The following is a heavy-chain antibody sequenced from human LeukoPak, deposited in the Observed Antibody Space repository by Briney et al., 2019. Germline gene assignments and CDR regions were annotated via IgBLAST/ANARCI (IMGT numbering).Heavy chain of an antibody. CDR3: ARGSSGYYYYYFDY. V-gene: IGHV4-34*01. CDR1: GGSFSGYY. J-gene: IGHJ4*02. CDR2: INHSGST. Sequence: SETLSLTCAVYGGSFSGYYWSWIRQPPGKGLEWIGEINHSGSTNYNPSLKSRVTISVDTSKNQFSLKLSSVTAADTAVYYCARGSSGYYYYYFDYWGQGTLVTVSS. D-gene: IGHD3-22*01.